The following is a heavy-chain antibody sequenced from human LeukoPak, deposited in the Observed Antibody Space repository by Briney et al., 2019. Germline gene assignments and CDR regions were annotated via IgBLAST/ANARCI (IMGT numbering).Heavy chain of an antibody. Sequence: GGSLRLSCVVSGFTVSNNYMNWVRQAPGKGLEWVSVLYSDGGTYYADSVKGRFTISRDKSKNTLYLQMNSLRAEDTAVYYCARAVGIAAAGLDYWGQGTLVTVSS. J-gene: IGHJ4*02. CDR2: LYSDGGT. CDR1: GFTVSNNY. D-gene: IGHD6-13*01. V-gene: IGHV3-66*01. CDR3: ARAVGIAAAGLDY.